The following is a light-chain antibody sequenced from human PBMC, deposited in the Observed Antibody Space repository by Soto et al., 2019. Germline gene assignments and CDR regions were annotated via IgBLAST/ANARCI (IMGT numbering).Light chain of an antibody. CDR2: ENN. J-gene: IGLJ1*01. Sequence: QSVLPQPPSVSAAPGHKVTISCSGSSSNIGNNYVSWYQQLPGTAPKLLIYENNKRPSGIPDRFSGSKSGTSATLGITGIQTGDEADYYGGTGVSSLRAGQGVFG. CDR1: SSNIGNNY. V-gene: IGLV1-51*02. CDR3: GTGVSSLRAGQGV.